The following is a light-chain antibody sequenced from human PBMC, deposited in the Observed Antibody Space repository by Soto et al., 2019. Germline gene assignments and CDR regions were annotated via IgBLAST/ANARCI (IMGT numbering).Light chain of an antibody. CDR3: SSYAGTNNFV. Sequence: QSVLTQPPSASGCPGQSVTISCTGTSSDVGGYQAVSWYQQHPGKAPKLMIYDVTKRPSGVPDRFSGSRSGNTASLTVSGLQAEDEAAYYCSSYAGTNNFVFGTGTKVTVL. V-gene: IGLV2-8*01. CDR1: SSDVGGYQA. CDR2: DVT. J-gene: IGLJ1*01.